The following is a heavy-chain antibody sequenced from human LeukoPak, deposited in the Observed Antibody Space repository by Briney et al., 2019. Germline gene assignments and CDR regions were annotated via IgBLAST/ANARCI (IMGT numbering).Heavy chain of an antibody. Sequence: GASVKVSCKASGYTFTGYYMHWVRQAPGQGLEWMGWISAYNGNTNYAQKLQGRVTMTTDTSTSTAYMELRSLRSDDTAVYYCARDPEYQLLYGSGWFDPWGQGTLVTVSS. V-gene: IGHV1-18*04. CDR1: GYTFTGYY. CDR2: ISAYNGNT. CDR3: ARDPEYQLLYGSGWFDP. J-gene: IGHJ5*02. D-gene: IGHD2-2*02.